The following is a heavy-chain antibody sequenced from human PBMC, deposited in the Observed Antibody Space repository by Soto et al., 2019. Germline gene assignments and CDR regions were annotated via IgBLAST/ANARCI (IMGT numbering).Heavy chain of an antibody. Sequence: ASETLSLTCTVSGDSISNGDFYWSWIRQPPGRGLEWIGYIQNSGSTSYNPSLESRVTISLDTSKNLFSLKLNSVTAADTAVYFCARQYFDFWSGYDLWGQGTLVTVS. J-gene: IGHJ5*02. D-gene: IGHD3-3*01. CDR1: GDSISNGDFY. CDR3: ARQYFDFWSGYDL. V-gene: IGHV4-30-4*01. CDR2: IQNSGST.